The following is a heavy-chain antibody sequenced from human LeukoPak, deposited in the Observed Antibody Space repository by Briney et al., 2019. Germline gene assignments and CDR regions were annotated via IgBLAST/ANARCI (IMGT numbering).Heavy chain of an antibody. CDR3: ARGSGRYVMVDW. V-gene: IGHV3-49*03. Sequence: GGSLRLSCSASGFTFADFTMSWFRHSPGQGLEWVGSIRSKVYGGAPEHAASVAARFTISRDDSTSIAYLQMNSLQAEDTAVYYCARGSGRYVMVDWWGQGTLVTVSS. CDR2: IRSKVYGGAP. CDR1: GFTFADFT. D-gene: IGHD6-19*01. J-gene: IGHJ4*02.